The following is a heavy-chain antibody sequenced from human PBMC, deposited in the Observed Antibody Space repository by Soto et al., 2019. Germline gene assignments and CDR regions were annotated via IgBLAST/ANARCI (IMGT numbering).Heavy chain of an antibody. J-gene: IGHJ4*02. V-gene: IGHV4-39*01. Sequence: ETLSLTFTVSGGSISSSSYYWGWIRQPPGKGLEWIGSIYYSGSTYYNPSLKSRVTISVDTSKNQFSLKLSSVTAADTAVYYCARLSTTVTFDYWGQGTPVTVSS. D-gene: IGHD4-17*01. CDR2: IYYSGST. CDR1: GGSISSSSYY. CDR3: ARLSTTVTFDY.